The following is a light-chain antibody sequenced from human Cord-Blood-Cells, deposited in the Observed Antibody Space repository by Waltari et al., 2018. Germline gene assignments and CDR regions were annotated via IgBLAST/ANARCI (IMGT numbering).Light chain of an antibody. Sequence: NFMLTQPPSVSESPGKTVTISCTRSSGSLASNYVQWYQQRPGSSPTTVIYEDNQRPSGVPDRFSGSIDSSSNSASLTIAGLKTEDEADYYCQSYDSSNQVFGGGTKLTVL. CDR2: EDN. V-gene: IGLV6-57*01. CDR3: QSYDSSNQV. J-gene: IGLJ3*02. CDR1: SGSLASNY.